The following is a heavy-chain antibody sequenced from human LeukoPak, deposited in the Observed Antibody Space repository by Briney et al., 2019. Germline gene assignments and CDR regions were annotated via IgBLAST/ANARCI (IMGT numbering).Heavy chain of an antibody. D-gene: IGHD7-27*01. CDR2: IYTSGST. CDR1: GGSISSGSYY. J-gene: IGHJ4*02. Sequence: SQTLSLTCTVSGGSISSGSYYWSWIRQPAGKGLEWIGRIYTSGSTNYNPSLKSRVTMSVDTSKNQFSLKLSSVTAADTAVYYCARGTPTGDTYYFYYWGQGTLVTGSS. V-gene: IGHV4-61*02. CDR3: ARGTPTGDTYYFYY.